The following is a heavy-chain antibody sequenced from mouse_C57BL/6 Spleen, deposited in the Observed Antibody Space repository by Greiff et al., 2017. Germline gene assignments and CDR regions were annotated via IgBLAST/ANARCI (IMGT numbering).Heavy chain of an antibody. J-gene: IGHJ2*01. CDR3: ARGGIYFEY. V-gene: IGHV1-55*01. CDR2: IYPGSGST. Sequence: QVQLQQPGAELVKPGASVKMSCKASGYTFTSYWITWVKQRPGQGLEWLGDIYPGSGSTNYNEQFKSKATLTVDTSASTAYMQLSSLTSEDSAGYYGARGGIYFEYWGQGTTLTVSS. CDR1: GYTFTSYW.